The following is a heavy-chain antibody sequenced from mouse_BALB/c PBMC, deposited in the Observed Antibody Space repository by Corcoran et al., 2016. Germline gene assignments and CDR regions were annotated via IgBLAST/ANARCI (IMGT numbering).Heavy chain of an antibody. CDR3: AREVYYGSSYCFAY. Sequence: DVQLQDSGPGLVQPSQSLSLTCSVTVYSLISGFYWNWIRQFTGNKLEWMGYIGYDGPNNYNPSLKHRISSTRDTSKNQFFLKLNSVTTEDTATYDCAREVYYGSSYCFAYWGQGTLVTVSA. CDR2: IGYDGPN. D-gene: IGHD1-1*01. J-gene: IGHJ3*01. CDR1: VYSLISGFY. V-gene: IGHV3-6*02.